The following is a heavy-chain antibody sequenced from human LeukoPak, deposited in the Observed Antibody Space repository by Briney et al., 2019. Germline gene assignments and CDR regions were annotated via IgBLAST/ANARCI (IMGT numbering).Heavy chain of an antibody. V-gene: IGHV3-33*01. Sequence: PGRSLRLSCAASGFTFSNYAMHWVRQAPGKGLEWVAAVWDAGSNTHYADSVQGRVTISRDNSKNTVYLQMHSLRAEDTAVYCCTRASIGAAGPFDFWGQGTLVTVSS. D-gene: IGHD6-13*01. J-gene: IGHJ4*02. CDR2: VWDAGSNT. CDR1: GFTFSNYA. CDR3: TRASIGAAGPFDF.